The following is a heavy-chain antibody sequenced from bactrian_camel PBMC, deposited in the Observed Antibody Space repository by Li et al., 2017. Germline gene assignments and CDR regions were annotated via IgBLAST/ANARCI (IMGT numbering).Heavy chain of an antibody. D-gene: IGHD4*01. CDR3: ATEWNYNSDYVLFGY. V-gene: IGHV3S1*01. CDR1: GFTFDSHW. J-gene: IGHJ6*01. Sequence: HVQLVESGGGLVQPGGSLRLSCAASGFTFDSHWMFWVRQAPGKGLEWVASISKGGGSTSVTDSVKGRFTISRDNAENTLYLQMNSLKSEDTALYYCATEWNYNSDYVLFGYWSQGTQVTVS. CDR2: ISKGGGST.